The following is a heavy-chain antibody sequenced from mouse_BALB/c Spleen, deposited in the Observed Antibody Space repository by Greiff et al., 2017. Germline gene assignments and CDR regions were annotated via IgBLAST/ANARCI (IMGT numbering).Heavy chain of an antibody. J-gene: IGHJ4*01. V-gene: IGHV6-6*02. CDR3: TRPKYGNYYAMDY. CDR2: IRLKSNNYAT. Sequence: LQQSGGGLVQPGGSMKLSCVASGFTFSNYWMNWVRQSPEKGLEWVAEIRLKSNNYATHYAESVKGRFTISRDDSKSSVYLQMNNLRAEDTGIYYCTRPKYGNYYAMDYWGQGTSVTVSS. CDR1: GFTFSNYW. D-gene: IGHD2-10*02.